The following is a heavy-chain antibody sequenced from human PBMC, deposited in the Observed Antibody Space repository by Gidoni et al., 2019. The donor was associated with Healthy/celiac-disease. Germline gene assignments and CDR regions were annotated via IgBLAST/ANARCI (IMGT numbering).Heavy chain of an antibody. Sequence: QVQLVQSGAEVNQPGSSVKVSCKSSGRTFSRYAISWVRQAPGQGLEWMGGIIPIFGTANYAQKFQGRVTITADKTTSTAYMELSSLRSEDTAVYYCAMVLYYYDSSGYLDYWGQGTLVTVSS. CDR2: IIPIFGTA. CDR1: GRTFSRYA. CDR3: AMVLYYYDSSGYLDY. V-gene: IGHV1-69*06. D-gene: IGHD3-22*01. J-gene: IGHJ4*02.